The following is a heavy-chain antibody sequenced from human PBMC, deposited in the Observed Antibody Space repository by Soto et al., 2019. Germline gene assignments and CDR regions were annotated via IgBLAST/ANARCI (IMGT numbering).Heavy chain of an antibody. CDR1: GGSFSGYY. CDR2: INHSGST. Sequence: SETLSLTCAVYGGSFSGYYWSWIRQPPGKGLEWIGEINHSGSTNYNPSLKSRVTISVDTSKNQFSLKLSSLTAADTAVYYCARRPTILEWLLYYYYYYGMDVWGQGTTVTVSS. J-gene: IGHJ6*02. V-gene: IGHV4-34*01. D-gene: IGHD3-3*01. CDR3: ARRPTILEWLLYYYYYYGMDV.